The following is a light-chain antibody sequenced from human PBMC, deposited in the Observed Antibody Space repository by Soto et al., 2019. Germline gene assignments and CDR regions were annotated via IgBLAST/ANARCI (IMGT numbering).Light chain of an antibody. CDR3: SSYTSSSTYV. Sequence: QSALTQPPSAPGSPGQSVTISCTGTSSDIGASNFVSWYQQHPGKAPKLVIYEVTKRPSGVSNRFSGSKSGNTASLTISGLQAEDEADYYCSSYTSSSTYVFGTGTKVTVL. V-gene: IGLV2-14*03. CDR2: EVT. J-gene: IGLJ1*01. CDR1: SSDIGASNF.